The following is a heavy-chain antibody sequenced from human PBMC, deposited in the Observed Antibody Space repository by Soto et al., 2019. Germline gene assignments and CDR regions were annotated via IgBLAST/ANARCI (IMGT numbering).Heavy chain of an antibody. CDR1: GGSVSSGSYY. V-gene: IGHV4-61*01. D-gene: IGHD2-2*01. CDR3: ARATVVPAAIAGGNWFDP. CDR2: IYYSGST. Sequence: QVQLQESGPGLVKPSETLSLTCTVSGGSVSSGSYYWSWIRQPPGKGLEWIGYIYYSGSTNYNPSLKSRCTISVDTSKTQFSLKLSSVTAADTAVYYCARATVVPAAIAGGNWFDPWGQGTLVTVSS. J-gene: IGHJ5*02.